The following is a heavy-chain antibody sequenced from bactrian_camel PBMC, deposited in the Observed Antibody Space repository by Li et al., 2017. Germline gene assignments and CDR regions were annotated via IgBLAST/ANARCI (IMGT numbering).Heavy chain of an antibody. J-gene: IGHJ4*01. CDR1: GSRYSARC. V-gene: IGHV3S53*01. D-gene: IGHD1*01. Sequence: HVQLVESGGGSVQAGESLRLSCTASGSRYSARCMGWYRQTPGQEREWVAEISSEGSTMYADAVKGRFTISQDDTKDILYLQMNSLKPEDTAEYYCAAREPCYVVGMLKTGRKENAAWGQGTQVTVS. CDR2: ISSEGST. CDR3: AAREPCYVVGMLKTGRKENAA.